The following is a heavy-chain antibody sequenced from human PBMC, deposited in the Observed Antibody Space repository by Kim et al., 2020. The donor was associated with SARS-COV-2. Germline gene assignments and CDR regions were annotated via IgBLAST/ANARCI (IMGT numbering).Heavy chain of an antibody. CDR1: GFTFSDYY. CDR3: ASTRCSTSCYGVPGDYGMDV. J-gene: IGHJ6*02. CDR2: ISSSSSYT. D-gene: IGHD2-2*01. Sequence: GGSLRLSCAASGFTFSDYYMSWIRQAPGKGLEWVSYISSSSSYTNYADSVKGRFTISRDNAKNSLYLQMNSLRAEDTAVYYCASTRCSTSCYGVPGDYGMDVWGQGTTVTVSS. V-gene: IGHV3-11*06.